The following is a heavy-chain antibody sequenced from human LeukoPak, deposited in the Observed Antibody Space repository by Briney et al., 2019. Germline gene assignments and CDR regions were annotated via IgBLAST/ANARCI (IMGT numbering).Heavy chain of an antibody. CDR2: ISSNGGST. V-gene: IGHV3-64*02. CDR1: GFTFSSYA. CDR3: ARDSGIPGEYYFDY. D-gene: IGHD3-10*01. Sequence: GGSLRLSCAASGFTFSSYAMHWVRQAPGKGLEYVSAISSNGGSTYYADSVKGRFTISRDNSKNTLYLQMGSLRAEGMAVYYCARDSGIPGEYYFDYWGQGTLVTVSS. J-gene: IGHJ4*02.